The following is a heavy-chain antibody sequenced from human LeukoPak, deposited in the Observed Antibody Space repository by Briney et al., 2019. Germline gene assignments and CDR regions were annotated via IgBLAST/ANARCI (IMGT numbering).Heavy chain of an antibody. CDR3: ARHSGKEGPFDY. CDR1: GGSISSSSYY. Sequence: SETLSLTCTVSGGSISSSSYYWGWIRQPPGKGLEWIGSIYYSGSTYYNPSLKSRVTISVDTSKNQFSLKLSSVTAADTAVYYCARHSGKEGPFDYWGQGTLVTVSS. V-gene: IGHV4-39*01. D-gene: IGHD5-12*01. J-gene: IGHJ4*02. CDR2: IYYSGST.